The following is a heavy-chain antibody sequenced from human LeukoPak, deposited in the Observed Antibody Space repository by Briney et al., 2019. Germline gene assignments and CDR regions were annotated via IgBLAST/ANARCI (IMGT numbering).Heavy chain of an antibody. J-gene: IGHJ6*03. CDR2: INHSGST. CDR1: GGSFSGYY. Sequence: PSETLSLTCAVYGGSFSGYYWSWIRQPPGKGLEWIGEINHSGSTNYNPSLKSRVTISVDTSKNQFSLKLSSVTAADTAVYYCAGGFLDIVVVPAANPYYYYYYYMDVWGKGTTVTVSS. V-gene: IGHV4-34*01. CDR3: AGGFLDIVVVPAANPYYYYYYYMDV. D-gene: IGHD2-2*03.